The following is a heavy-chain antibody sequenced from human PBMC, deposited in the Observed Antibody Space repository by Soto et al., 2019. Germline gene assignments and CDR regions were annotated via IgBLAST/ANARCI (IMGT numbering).Heavy chain of an antibody. Sequence: LRLSCAASGFTFSDYYMTWIRQAPGKGLEWVSYISSSGTGIYYADSVKGRFTISRDNAKNSLYLQMSSLRAEDTAVYYCARAYSDSFDIWGRGTMVTVSS. D-gene: IGHD2-15*01. CDR3: ARAYSDSFDI. V-gene: IGHV3-11*01. CDR2: ISSSGTGI. CDR1: GFTFSDYY. J-gene: IGHJ3*02.